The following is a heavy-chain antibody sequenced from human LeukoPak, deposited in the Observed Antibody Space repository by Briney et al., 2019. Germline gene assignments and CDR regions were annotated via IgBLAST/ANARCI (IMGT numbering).Heavy chain of an antibody. CDR2: IITMFGTT. CDR3: ARDRVGAFDI. Sequence: GASVKVSCKASGGTFSSYTISWVRQAPGQGLEWMGGIITMFGTTNYAQKFQGRVMITADESTTTAYMELSSLTSEDTAVYYCARDRVGAFDIWGQGTMVTVSS. V-gene: IGHV1-69*13. J-gene: IGHJ3*02. CDR1: GGTFSSYT. D-gene: IGHD1-26*01.